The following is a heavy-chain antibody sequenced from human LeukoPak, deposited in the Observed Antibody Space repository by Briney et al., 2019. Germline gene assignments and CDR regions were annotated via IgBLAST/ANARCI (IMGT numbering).Heavy chain of an antibody. J-gene: IGHJ6*04. D-gene: IGHD3-16*02. V-gene: IGHV3-33*01. CDR2: IWYDGSNK. Sequence: GRSLRLSCAASGFTFSSYGMHWARQAPGKGLEWVAVIWYDGSNKYYADSVKGRFTISRDNSKNTLYLQMNSLRAEDTAVYYCAREYYDYVWGSYRFYGMDVWGKGTTVTVSS. CDR1: GFTFSSYG. CDR3: AREYYDYVWGSYRFYGMDV.